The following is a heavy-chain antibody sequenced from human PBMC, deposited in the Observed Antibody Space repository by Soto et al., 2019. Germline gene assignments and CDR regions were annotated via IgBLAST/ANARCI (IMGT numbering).Heavy chain of an antibody. CDR1: GFSLSTSGVG. J-gene: IGHJ4*02. CDR2: IYWNDDK. V-gene: IGHV2-5*01. CDR3: ARPYYDILTGYHRSYFDY. Sequence: QITLKESGPTLVKPTQTLTLTCTFSGFSLSTSGVGVGWIRQPPGKALEWLAVIYWNDDKRYSPSLKSRLTITKATSKNQVVLTMTNMDPVDTATYYCARPYYDILTGYHRSYFDYWGQGTLVIVSS. D-gene: IGHD3-9*01.